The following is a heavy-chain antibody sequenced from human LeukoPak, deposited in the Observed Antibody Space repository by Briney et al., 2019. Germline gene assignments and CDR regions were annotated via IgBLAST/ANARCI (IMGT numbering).Heavy chain of an antibody. CDR2: IKEDGSIQ. V-gene: IGHV3-7*01. CDR3: ARDVWTGVAVSDY. J-gene: IGHJ4*02. Sequence: GGSLRLSCAASGFTFSSYWMHWVRQAPGKGLEWLANIKEDGSIQYYLDSVRGRFTISRDNAKTSVYLQLNSLRADDTAVYYCARDVWTGVAVSDYWGQGTLVTVSS. CDR1: GFTFSSYW. D-gene: IGHD6-19*01.